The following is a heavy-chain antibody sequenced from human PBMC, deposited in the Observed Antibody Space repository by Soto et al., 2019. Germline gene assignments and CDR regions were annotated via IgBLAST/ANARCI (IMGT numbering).Heavy chain of an antibody. CDR1: GFTFSSYS. V-gene: IGHV3-21*01. D-gene: IGHD3-10*01. J-gene: IGHJ4*02. CDR3: ARDVSYYGSGSSIDY. CDR2: ISSSSSYI. Sequence: EVQLVESGGGLVKPGGSLRLSCAASGFTFSSYSMNWVRQAPGKGLEWVSSISSSSSYIYYADSVKGRFTISRDNAKNSLYLQMNSLRAEDTAVYYRARDVSYYGSGSSIDYWGQGTLVTVSS.